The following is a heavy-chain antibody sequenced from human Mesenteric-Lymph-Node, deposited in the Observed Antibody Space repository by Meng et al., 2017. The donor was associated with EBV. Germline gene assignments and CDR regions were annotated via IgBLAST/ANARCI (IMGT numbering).Heavy chain of an antibody. CDR1: GGSISSSNW. CDR2: IYHSGST. J-gene: IGHJ4*02. D-gene: IGHD6-19*01. CDR3: ARGTVAGTHLDY. Sequence: VQLRDAGPELVKPSVTLSLTVAVSGGSISSSNWWSWVRQPPGKGLEWIGEIYHSGSTNYNPSLKSRVTISVDKSKNQFSLKLSSVTAADTAVYYCARGTVAGTHLDYWAQGTLVTVSS. V-gene: IGHV4-4*02.